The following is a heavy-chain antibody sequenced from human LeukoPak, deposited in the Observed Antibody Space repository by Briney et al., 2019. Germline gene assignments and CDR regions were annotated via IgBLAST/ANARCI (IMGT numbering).Heavy chain of an antibody. Sequence: PGGSLRLSCAASGFTFSSYWMSWVRQAPGKGLEWVVNIKQDGSEKYYVDSVKGRFTISRDNAKNSLYLQMNSLRAEDTAVYYCARKAMGATTGAFDIWGQGTMVTVSS. V-gene: IGHV3-7*01. J-gene: IGHJ3*02. CDR3: ARKAMGATTGAFDI. CDR2: IKQDGSEK. CDR1: GFTFSSYW. D-gene: IGHD1-26*01.